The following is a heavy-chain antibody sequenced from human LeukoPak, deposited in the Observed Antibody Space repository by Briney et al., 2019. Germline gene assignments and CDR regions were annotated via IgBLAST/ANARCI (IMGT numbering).Heavy chain of an antibody. Sequence: ASVKVSCKASGYSFPGYYMHWVRQAPGQGLEWMGWINTNNGGTNYAQKFQGRVTMTRDTSINTAYMELSSLRSDDTAVYYCARDRVSGRNADYFDHWGQGTLVTVSS. CDR3: ARDRVSGRNADYFDH. J-gene: IGHJ4*02. V-gene: IGHV1-2*02. CDR2: INTNNGGT. D-gene: IGHD1-26*01. CDR1: GYSFPGYY.